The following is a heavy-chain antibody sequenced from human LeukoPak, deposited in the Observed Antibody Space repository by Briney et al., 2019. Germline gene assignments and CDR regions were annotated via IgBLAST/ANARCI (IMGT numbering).Heavy chain of an antibody. V-gene: IGHV4-4*07. J-gene: IGHJ4*02. CDR1: GGSISDLY. CDR2: MHSSGVI. CDR3: ARGGAPED. Sequence: SETLSLTCTVSGGSISDLYWNWIRQPAGKGLEWIGRMHSSGVITYNPSLKSRVTMSLDTSKKQFSLKVTSVTAADTAVYYCARGGAPEDWGQGTLVTVSS.